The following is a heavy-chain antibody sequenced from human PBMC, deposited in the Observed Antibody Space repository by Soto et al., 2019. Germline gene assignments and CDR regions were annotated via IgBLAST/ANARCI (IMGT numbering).Heavy chain of an antibody. D-gene: IGHD6-13*01. CDR3: ARHGAAAAAGRWFDP. CDR1: GGSISNNTYY. Sequence: TLSLTCTVSGGSISNNTYYWDWIRRPPGKGLEWIGTIYFSERTYYNPSLKSRVTISVDTSKNQFSLKLSSVTAADTAVYYCARHGAAAAAGRWFDPWGQG. V-gene: IGHV4-39*01. J-gene: IGHJ5*02. CDR2: IYFSERT.